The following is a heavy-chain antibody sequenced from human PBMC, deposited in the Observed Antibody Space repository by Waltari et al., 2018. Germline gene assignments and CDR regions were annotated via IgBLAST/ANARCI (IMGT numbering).Heavy chain of an antibody. CDR3: ARQDYGGNFLDY. CDR2: IYTSGSD. Sequence: QVQLQESGPGLVKPSQTLSLTCTVSGGSISSGSYYWSWIRQPAGKGLEWIGYIYTSGSDNTNPSLKSVVTITVDTSKNQFSLKLSTVTAADTAVYYCARQDYGGNFLDYWGQGTLVTVSS. V-gene: IGHV4-61*09. CDR1: GGSISSGSYY. J-gene: IGHJ4*02. D-gene: IGHD2-21*02.